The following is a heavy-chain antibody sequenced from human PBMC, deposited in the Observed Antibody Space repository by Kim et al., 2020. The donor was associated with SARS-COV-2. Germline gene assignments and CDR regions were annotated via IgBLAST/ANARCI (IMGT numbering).Heavy chain of an antibody. V-gene: IGHV4-39*01. J-gene: IGHJ4*02. CDR3: ARRTEEGGYFDY. D-gene: IGHD3-16*01. Sequence: TDSPPSLKSRLTISVDTTRDQVSLRLSSVTAADTAIYYCARRTEEGGYFDYWGQGTLVTVSS. CDR2: T.